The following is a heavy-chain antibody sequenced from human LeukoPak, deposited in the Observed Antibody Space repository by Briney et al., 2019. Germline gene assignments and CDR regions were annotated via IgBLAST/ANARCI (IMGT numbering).Heavy chain of an antibody. V-gene: IGHV3-21*06. D-gene: IGHD1-14*01. J-gene: IGHJ4*02. CDR1: GFIFSSYS. CDR3: AREGDLKTRGALADY. CDR2: ISRSSSYI. Sequence: RPGGSLRLSCAASGFIFSSYSMNWVRQAPGKGLEWVSSISRSSSYIYYADSVKGRFTISRDNAKNSQYLQMNSLRAEDTAVYYCAREGDLKTRGALADYWGQGTLVPVSS.